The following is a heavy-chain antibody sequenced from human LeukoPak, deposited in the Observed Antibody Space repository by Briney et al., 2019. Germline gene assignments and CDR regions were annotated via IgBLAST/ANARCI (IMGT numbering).Heavy chain of an antibody. CDR3: AKDPYYDILIGYSQGTAFDI. J-gene: IGHJ3*02. Sequence: GRSLRLSCAASGFTFSSYGMHWVRQAPGKGLEWVAVISYDGSNKYYADSVKGRFTISRDNSKNTLYLQMNSLRAEDTAVYYCAKDPYYDILIGYSQGTAFDIWGQGTMVTVSS. D-gene: IGHD3-9*01. V-gene: IGHV3-30*18. CDR1: GFTFSSYG. CDR2: ISYDGSNK.